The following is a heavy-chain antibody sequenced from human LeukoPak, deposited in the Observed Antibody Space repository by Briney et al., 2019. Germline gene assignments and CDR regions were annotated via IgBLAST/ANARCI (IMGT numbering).Heavy chain of an antibody. CDR1: GFTFSSYW. CDR2: IYYSGTT. CDR3: ARQMTTVIYAPFGY. Sequence: GSLRLSCAASGFTFSSYWMSWVRQPPGKGLEWIGTIYYSGTTYFNSSLKSRITISVDTSKNQFSLKLNSVTAADTAVYYCARQMTTVIYAPFGYWGQGTLVTVSS. J-gene: IGHJ4*02. V-gene: IGHV4-39*01. D-gene: IGHD4-17*01.